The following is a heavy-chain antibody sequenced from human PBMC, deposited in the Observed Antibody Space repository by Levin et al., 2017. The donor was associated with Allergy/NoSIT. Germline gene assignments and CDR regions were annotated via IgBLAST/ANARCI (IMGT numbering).Heavy chain of an antibody. CDR2: INPSGGST. CDR1: GYTFTSYY. CDR3: ARGPVAATNIFPHDAFDI. D-gene: IGHD2-15*01. Sequence: GASVKVSCKASGYTFTSYYMHWVRQAPGQGLEWMGIINPSGGSTSYAQKFQGRVTMTRDTSTSTVYMELSSLRSEDTAVYYCARGPVAATNIFPHDAFDIWGQGTMVTVSS. V-gene: IGHV1-46*01. J-gene: IGHJ3*02.